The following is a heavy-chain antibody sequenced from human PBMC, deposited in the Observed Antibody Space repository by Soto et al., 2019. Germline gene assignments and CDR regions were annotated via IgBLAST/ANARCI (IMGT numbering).Heavy chain of an antibody. J-gene: IGHJ2*01. D-gene: IGHD3-9*01. V-gene: IGHV4-31*03. CDR3: AREGYYDILTGYQSDWYFDL. CDR1: GGSISSGGYY. CDR2: IYYSGST. Sequence: QVQLQESGPGLVKPSQTLSLTCTVSGGSISSGGYYWSWIRQHPGKGLEWIGYIYYSGSTYYNPSLKSRVTKLVGTFKKHFSLKLSSLTAGGTAVYYCAREGYYDILTGYQSDWYFDLWGRGTLVTVSS.